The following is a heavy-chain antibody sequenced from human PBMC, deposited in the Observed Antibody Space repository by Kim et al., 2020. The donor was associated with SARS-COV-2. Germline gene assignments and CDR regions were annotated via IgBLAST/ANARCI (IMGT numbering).Heavy chain of an antibody. CDR2: IIPIFGTA. CDR1: GGTFSSYA. CDR3: ARGRAMVNYYYYGMDV. J-gene: IGHJ6*02. V-gene: IGHV1-69*13. Sequence: SVKVSCKASGGTFSSYAISWVRQAPGQGLEWMGGIIPIFGTANYAQKFQGRVTITADESTSTAYMELSSLRSEDTAVYYCARGRAMVNYYYYGMDVWGQGTTVTVSS. D-gene: IGHD5-18*01.